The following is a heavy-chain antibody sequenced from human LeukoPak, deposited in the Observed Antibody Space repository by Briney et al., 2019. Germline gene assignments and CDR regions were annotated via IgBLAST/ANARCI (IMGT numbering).Heavy chain of an antibody. CDR1: GGPISSYY. CDR3: AREAGRGYCSSTSCSMGGNWFDP. V-gene: IGHV4-4*07. Sequence: PSETLSLTCTVSGGPISSYYWSWIRQPAGKGLEWIGRIYTSGSTNYNPSLKSRVTMSVDTSKNQFSLKLSSVTAADTAVYYCAREAGRGYCSSTSCSMGGNWFDPWGQGTLVTVSS. CDR2: IYTSGST. J-gene: IGHJ5*02. D-gene: IGHD2-2*01.